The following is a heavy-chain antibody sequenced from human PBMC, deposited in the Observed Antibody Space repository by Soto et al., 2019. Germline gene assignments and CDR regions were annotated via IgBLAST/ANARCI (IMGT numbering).Heavy chain of an antibody. CDR1: GGSISSYY. V-gene: IGHV4-59*01. J-gene: IGHJ4*02. CDR2: IYYSGST. Sequence: PSETLSLTCTVSGGSISSYYWSWIRQPPGKGLEWIGYIYYSGSTNHNPSLKSRVTISVDTSKNQFSLKLSSVTAADTAVYYCARDPDYWGQGTLVTVSS. CDR3: ARDPDY.